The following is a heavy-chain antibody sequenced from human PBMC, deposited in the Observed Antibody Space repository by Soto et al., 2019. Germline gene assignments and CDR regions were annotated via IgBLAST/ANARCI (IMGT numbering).Heavy chain of an antibody. D-gene: IGHD3-10*01. CDR3: AKDSSDYGSGSRGMDV. Sequence: QVQLVESGGGVVQPGRSLRLSCAASGFTFSSYGMHWVRQAPGKGLEWVAVISYDGSNKYYADSVKGRFTISRDNSKNTLYMQMNSLRAEDTAVYYCAKDSSDYGSGSRGMDVWGQGTTVTVSS. CDR1: GFTFSSYG. CDR2: ISYDGSNK. V-gene: IGHV3-30*18. J-gene: IGHJ6*02.